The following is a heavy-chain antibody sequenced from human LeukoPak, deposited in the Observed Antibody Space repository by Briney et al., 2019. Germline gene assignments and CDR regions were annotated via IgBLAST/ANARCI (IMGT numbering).Heavy chain of an antibody. J-gene: IGHJ6*03. CDR2: INHSGST. Sequence: PSETLSLTCAVYGGSFSGYYWSWIRQPPGKGLEWIGEINHSGSTNYNPSLKSRVTISVDTSKNQFSLKLSSVTAADTAVYYCARPKGSSSSAYYYYYMDVWGKGTTVTVSS. CDR1: GGSFSGYY. CDR3: ARPKGSSSSAYYYYYMDV. D-gene: IGHD6-6*01. V-gene: IGHV4-34*01.